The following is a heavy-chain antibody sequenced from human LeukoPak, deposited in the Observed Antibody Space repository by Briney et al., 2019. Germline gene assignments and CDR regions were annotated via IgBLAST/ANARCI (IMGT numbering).Heavy chain of an antibody. CDR3: ARGIIGYYFDY. Sequence: ASVKVSCKTSGYTFTIYGISWVRQAPGLGLEWMGLISAYGNTNYAQNLQGRVTMTADTSTSTVYMELRSLRSDDTAVYYCARGIIGYYFDYWGQGTLVTVSS. D-gene: IGHD2-15*01. V-gene: IGHV1-18*01. CDR2: ISAYGNT. J-gene: IGHJ4*02. CDR1: GYTFTIYG.